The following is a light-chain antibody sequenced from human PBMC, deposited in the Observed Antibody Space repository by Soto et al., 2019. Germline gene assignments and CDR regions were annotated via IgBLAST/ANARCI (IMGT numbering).Light chain of an antibody. CDR3: SSYTTSSTWV. CDR1: SSDVGFYNY. Sequence: QSALTQPASVSGSPGQSIAISCTGSSSDVGFYNYVSWYQQHPGEVPKLIIFEVSNRPSGVSNRFSGSKSGNTASLTISGLQAEDEAAYYCSSYTTSSTWVFGTGTKLTVL. J-gene: IGLJ1*01. CDR2: EVS. V-gene: IGLV2-14*01.